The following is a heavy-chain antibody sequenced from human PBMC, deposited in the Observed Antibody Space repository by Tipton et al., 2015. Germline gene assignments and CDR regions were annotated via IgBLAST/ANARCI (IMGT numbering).Heavy chain of an antibody. D-gene: IGHD2-15*01. J-gene: IGHJ4*02. CDR1: GFTFSNYA. CDR2: ISDSGGRT. Sequence: SLRLSCAASGFTFSNYAMSWVRQAPGKGLEWVSGISDSGGRTYYADSMKGRITISRDNSKNMLYLQMNSLRAEDTAVYYCARLVGVGSYYFDYWGQGTLVTVSS. V-gene: IGHV3-23*01. CDR3: ARLVGVGSYYFDY.